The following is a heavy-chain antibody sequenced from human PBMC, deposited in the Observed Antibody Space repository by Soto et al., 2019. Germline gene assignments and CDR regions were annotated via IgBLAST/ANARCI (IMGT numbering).Heavy chain of an antibody. CDR3: ARGGIVVVVAATTAGGMDV. CDR1: GYTFTGYY. CDR2: ISPNSGDT. D-gene: IGHD2-15*01. V-gene: IGHV1-2*02. Sequence: ASVKVSCKASGYTFTGYYLHWVRQAPGQGLEWMGWISPNSGDTNYAQKFQGRVTMTRDTSFSTTYMELSRLRSDDTAVYYCARGGIVVVVAATTAGGMDVWGQGTTVTVSS. J-gene: IGHJ6*02.